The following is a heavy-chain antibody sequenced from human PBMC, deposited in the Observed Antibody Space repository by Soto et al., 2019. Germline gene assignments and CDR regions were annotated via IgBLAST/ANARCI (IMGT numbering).Heavy chain of an antibody. CDR3: TLSYGDSYYYYYGMDV. V-gene: IGHV5-51*01. CDR1: GFSFSRYT. J-gene: IGHJ6*02. Sequence: GESLKISCVGSGFSFSRYTVGWVRQVPGKGLEWMGVIHPGDSDTIYSPSFQGQVTISADKSVSTAYLQWSSLKASDTAMYYCTLSYGDSYYYYYGMDVWGQGTTVTVSS. D-gene: IGHD4-17*01. CDR2: IHPGDSDT.